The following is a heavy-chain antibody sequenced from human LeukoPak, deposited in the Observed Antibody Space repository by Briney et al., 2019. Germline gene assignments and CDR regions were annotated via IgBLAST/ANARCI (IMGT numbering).Heavy chain of an antibody. CDR3: ARGKNNYFDY. V-gene: IGHV4-34*01. CDR2: INHSRST. J-gene: IGHJ4*02. Sequence: KPSETLSLTCAVYGGSFSGYYWSWIRQPPGKGLEWIGEINHSRSTNYNPSLKSRVTISVDTSKNQFSLKLSSVTAADTAVYYCARGKNNYFDYWGQGTLVTVSS. CDR1: GGSFSGYY.